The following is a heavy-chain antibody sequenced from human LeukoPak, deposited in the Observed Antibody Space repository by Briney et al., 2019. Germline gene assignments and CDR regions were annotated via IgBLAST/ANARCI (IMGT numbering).Heavy chain of an antibody. V-gene: IGHV4-38-2*02. CDR2: IYHSGST. CDR1: GYSISSGYH. D-gene: IGHD6-13*01. CDR3: ARDSSGWCFDI. J-gene: IGHJ3*02. Sequence: SETLSLTCTVSGYSISSGYHWGWIRQPPGKGLEWIGSIYHSGSTYYNPSLKSRVTISVDTSKNQFSLKLSSVTAADTAVYYCARDSSGWCFDIWGQGTMVTVSS.